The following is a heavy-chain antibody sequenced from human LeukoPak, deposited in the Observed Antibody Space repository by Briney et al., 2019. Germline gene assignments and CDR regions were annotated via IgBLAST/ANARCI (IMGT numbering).Heavy chain of an antibody. J-gene: IGHJ4*02. CDR1: GFTFSSYA. V-gene: IGHV3-23*01. D-gene: IGHD1-26*01. CDR3: ARGGGYYAIDY. Sequence: PGGSLRLSCAASGFTFSSYAMGWVRQAPGKGLEWVSAISDSGGRTYYADSVKGRFTISRDNSKNTLYLQMNNLRAEDTAVYYCARGGGYYAIDYWGQGTLVTVSS. CDR2: ISDSGGRT.